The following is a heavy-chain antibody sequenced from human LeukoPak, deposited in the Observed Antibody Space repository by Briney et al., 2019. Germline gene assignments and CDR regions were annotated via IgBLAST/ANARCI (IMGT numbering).Heavy chain of an antibody. J-gene: IGHJ4*02. D-gene: IGHD5-18*01. CDR3: AKSSSYGLYFDY. V-gene: IGHV3-23*01. CDR1: GFTVSSNY. Sequence: GGSLRLSCAASGFTVSSNYMSWVRQAPGKGLEWVSAISGSGGSTYYADSVKGRFTISRDSSKNTLYLQMNSLRAEDTAVYYCAKSSSYGLYFDYWGQGTLVTVSS. CDR2: ISGSGGST.